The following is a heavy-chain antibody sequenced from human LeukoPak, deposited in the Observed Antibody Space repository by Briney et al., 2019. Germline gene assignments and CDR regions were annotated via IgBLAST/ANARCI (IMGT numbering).Heavy chain of an antibody. D-gene: IGHD1-1*01. J-gene: IGHJ4*02. CDR3: ARGRVQLNY. CDR2: VYYSGST. V-gene: IGHV4-59*12. CDR1: GGSISSYY. Sequence: PSETLFLTCTVSGGSISSYYWSWIRQPPGRGLEWIGYVYYSGSTNYNPSLKSRVTISVDTSKNQFSLKLSSVTAADTAVYYCARGRVQLNYWGQGTLVTVSS.